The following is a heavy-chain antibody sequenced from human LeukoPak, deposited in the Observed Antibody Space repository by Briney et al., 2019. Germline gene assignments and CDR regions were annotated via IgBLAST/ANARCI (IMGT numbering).Heavy chain of an antibody. D-gene: IGHD3-22*01. Sequence: GGSLGLSCAASTFTFSSYSMNWVRQAPGKGLEWVSYISGSGDTTYYADSVKGRFTISRDNAKNTLYLQMNSLRAEDTAVYYCARDPYYYDSSGYHDAFDIWGQGTMVTVSS. CDR3: ARDPYYYDSSGYHDAFDI. V-gene: IGHV3-48*04. CDR1: TFTFSSYS. J-gene: IGHJ3*02. CDR2: ISGSGDTT.